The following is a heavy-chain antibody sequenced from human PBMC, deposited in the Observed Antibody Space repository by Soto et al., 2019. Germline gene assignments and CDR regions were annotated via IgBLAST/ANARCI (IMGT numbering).Heavy chain of an antibody. J-gene: IGHJ6*02. CDR3: TREHSGSAYGMDV. D-gene: IGHD1-26*01. CDR2: IDYSGRP. Sequence: WTWIRQPPGKGLEWIGYIDYSGRPNHNPSLQSRVTMSVDTSKNQFSLKLRSVTAADTAVYFCTREHSGSAYGMDVWGQGTTVTVSS. V-gene: IGHV4-59*01.